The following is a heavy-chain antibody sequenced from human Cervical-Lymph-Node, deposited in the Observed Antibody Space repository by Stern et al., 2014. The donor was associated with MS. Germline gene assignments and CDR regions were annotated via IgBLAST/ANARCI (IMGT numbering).Heavy chain of an antibody. J-gene: IGHJ4*02. Sequence: EVQLVESGVEVKKPGESLKISCKVSENIFSNFWIGWLRQMPGKGLEDVGSIYPDDSDTKYSPSFEGQVTISADKSINTASLHWSSLKASDTAIYYCARHYGYYFDFWGQGTLVTVSS. D-gene: IGHD4-17*01. CDR1: ENIFSNFW. V-gene: IGHV5-51*01. CDR3: ARHYGYYFDF. CDR2: IYPDDSDT.